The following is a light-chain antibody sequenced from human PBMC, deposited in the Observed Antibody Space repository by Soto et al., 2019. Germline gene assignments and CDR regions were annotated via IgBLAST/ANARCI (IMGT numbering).Light chain of an antibody. Sequence: EILITQSPSTLSVSPGERATLTCRASQSISSYLAWYQQKPGKAPKLLIYAASNMPTGIPARFSGSGSGTDFTLTISSLEPEDFAVYYCQQSSSSPRTFGQGTKVDIK. CDR2: AAS. J-gene: IGKJ1*01. V-gene: IGKV3-11*01. CDR1: QSISSY. CDR3: QQSSSSPRT.